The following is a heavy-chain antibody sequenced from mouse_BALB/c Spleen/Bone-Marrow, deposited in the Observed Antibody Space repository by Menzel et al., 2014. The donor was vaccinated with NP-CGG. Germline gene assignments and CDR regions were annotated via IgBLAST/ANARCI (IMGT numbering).Heavy chain of an antibody. V-gene: IGHV4-1*02. J-gene: IGHJ1*01. D-gene: IGHD2-3*01. Sequence: EVKLVESGGGLVRPGGSLKLSCAASGFDFSRYWMSWVRQAPGKGLEWIGEINPDSSTINYTPSLKDKFIISRDNAKNTLYLQMSKVRSEDTALYYCARRGYDGYWYFDVWGAGTTVTVSS. CDR2: INPDSSTI. CDR3: ARRGYDGYWYFDV. CDR1: GFDFSRYW.